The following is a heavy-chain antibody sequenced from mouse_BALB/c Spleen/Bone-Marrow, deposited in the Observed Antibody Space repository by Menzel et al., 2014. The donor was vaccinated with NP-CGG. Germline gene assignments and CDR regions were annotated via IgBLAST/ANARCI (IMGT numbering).Heavy chain of an antibody. CDR1: GFSLTSYG. CDR2: IWGDGST. J-gene: IGHJ4*01. CDR3: AKPDGYSYYYAMDY. V-gene: IGHV2-3*01. D-gene: IGHD2-3*01. Sequence: VQLQQSGPGLVAPSPRLSIPCTVSGFSLTSYGVSWVRQPPGKGLEWLGVIWGDGSTNSHSALISRLTISKDNSKSQVFLRLNSLQTDDTATYYCAKPDGYSYYYAMDYWGQGTSVTVSS.